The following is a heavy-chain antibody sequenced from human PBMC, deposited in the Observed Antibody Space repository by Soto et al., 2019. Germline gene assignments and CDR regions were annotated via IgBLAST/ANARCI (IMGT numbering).Heavy chain of an antibody. D-gene: IGHD2-2*01. CDR2: ISGSGGST. J-gene: IGHJ5*02. V-gene: IGHV3-23*01. CDR1: GFTFSSYA. Sequence: EVQLLESGGGLVQPGGSLRLSCAASGFTFSSYAMSWVRQAPGKGLEWVSAISGSGGSTYYADSVKGRFTISRDNSKNTLYLQMNSLRAEDTAVYYCAKEMRSSTSRPSGFDPWGQGTLVTVSS. CDR3: AKEMRSSTSRPSGFDP.